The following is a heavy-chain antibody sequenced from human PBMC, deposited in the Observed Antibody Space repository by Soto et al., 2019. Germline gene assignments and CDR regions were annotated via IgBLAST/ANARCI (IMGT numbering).Heavy chain of an antibody. CDR2: IGPESGAT. V-gene: IGHV1-2*02. D-gene: IGHD1-26*01. Sequence: ASVKVSCKASGYTFTGHYIHWVRQAPEQGPEWMGEIGPESGATRYAQKFQGRVTMTRDTSITTVYLELKNLSPDDTAVYYCGRGRSGQIVVFYWGQGTPVTVSS. CDR3: GRGRSGQIVVFY. CDR1: GYTFTGHY. J-gene: IGHJ4*02.